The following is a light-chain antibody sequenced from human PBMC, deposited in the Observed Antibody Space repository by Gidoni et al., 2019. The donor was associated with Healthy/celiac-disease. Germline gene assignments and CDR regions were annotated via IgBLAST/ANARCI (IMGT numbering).Light chain of an antibody. J-gene: IGKJ1*01. CDR3: QQSYSTPPWT. CDR2: SAS. CDR1: QSISSY. Sequence: LSASVGDRVTITCRASQSISSYLNWYQQKPGTAPNLLIYSASSLQSGVPSRFSGSGSGTDFTLTISSLQPEDFATYYCQQSYSTPPWTFGQGTKVEIK. V-gene: IGKV1-39*01.